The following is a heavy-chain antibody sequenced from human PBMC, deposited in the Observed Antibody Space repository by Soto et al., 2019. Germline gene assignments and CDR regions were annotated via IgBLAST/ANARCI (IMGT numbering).Heavy chain of an antibody. J-gene: IGHJ4*02. CDR3: SRSLNS. CDR1: GFTFNTYW. V-gene: IGHV3-7*01. Sequence: PGGSLRLSCAASGFTFNTYWMDWVRQTPGKGLEWVANINQDGSEKNYVDSVKGRFTIYGDNAKNSLYLQMSSLTAEDSALYYCSRSLNSWGQGTLVTVSS. CDR2: INQDGSEK.